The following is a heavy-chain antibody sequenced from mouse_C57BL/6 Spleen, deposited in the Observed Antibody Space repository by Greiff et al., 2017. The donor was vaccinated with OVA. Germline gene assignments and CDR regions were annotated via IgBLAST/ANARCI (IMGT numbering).Heavy chain of an antibody. CDR3: AREGDESWFAY. J-gene: IGHJ3*01. CDR2: IHPNSGST. V-gene: IGHV1-64*01. D-gene: IGHD3-3*01. CDR1: GYTFTSYW. Sequence: QVHVKQSGAELVKPGASVKLSCKASGYTFTSYWMHWVKQRPGQGLEWIGMIHPNSGSTNYNEKFKSKATLTVDKSSSTAYMQLSSLTSEDSAVYYCAREGDESWFAYWGQGTLVTVSA.